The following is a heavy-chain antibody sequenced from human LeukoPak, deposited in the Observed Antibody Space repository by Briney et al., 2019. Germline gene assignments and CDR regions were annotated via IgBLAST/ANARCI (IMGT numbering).Heavy chain of an antibody. D-gene: IGHD4-11*01. V-gene: IGHV3-7*01. CDR1: GFTFSSYW. Sequence: GGSLRLSCAASGFTFSSYWMSWVRQAPGKGLEWVANIKQDGSEKYYVDSVKGRFTISRDNAKNSLYLQMNSLRAEDTAVYYCARDKRFRDYSTPTAGAFDIWGQGTMVTVSS. J-gene: IGHJ3*02. CDR2: IKQDGSEK. CDR3: ARDKRFRDYSTPTAGAFDI.